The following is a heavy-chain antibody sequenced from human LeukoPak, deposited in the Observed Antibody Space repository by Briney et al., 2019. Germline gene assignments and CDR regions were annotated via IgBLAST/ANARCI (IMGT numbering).Heavy chain of an antibody. V-gene: IGHV3-23*01. CDR3: ARSRDGYNFYYYYYMDV. Sequence: GGSLRLSCAASGFTFSSYAMSWVRQAPGKGLEWVSAISGSGGSTYYADSVKGRFTISRDNSKNTLYLQMNSLRAEDTAVYYCARSRDGYNFYYYYYMDVWGKGTTATISS. CDR2: ISGSGGST. D-gene: IGHD5-24*01. CDR1: GFTFSSYA. J-gene: IGHJ6*03.